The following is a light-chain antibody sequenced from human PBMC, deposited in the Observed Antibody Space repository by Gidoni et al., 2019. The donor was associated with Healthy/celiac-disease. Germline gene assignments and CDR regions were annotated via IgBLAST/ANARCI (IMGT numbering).Light chain of an antibody. CDR3: QQYNSYGT. V-gene: IGKV1-5*03. J-gene: IGKJ1*01. CDR1: QSISSW. CDR2: KAS. Sequence: DIQMTQSPSTLSASVGDRVTITCRASQSISSWLAWYQQKPGKAPKLLIYKASSLESGVPSRFSGSGSGTEFTLTISSLQPDDFATYYCQQYNSYGTFGRXTKVEIK.